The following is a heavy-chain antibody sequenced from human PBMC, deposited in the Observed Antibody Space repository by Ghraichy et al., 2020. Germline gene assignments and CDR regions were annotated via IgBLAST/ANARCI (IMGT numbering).Heavy chain of an antibody. D-gene: IGHD5-12*01. Sequence: GGSLRLSCEASQFTLSNYEMNWVRQAPGKGLEWVAHIGNTGTTIYYADSVKGRFTISRDNAKNSLFLQMNSLRAEDTALYYCARSWGGYDWYFDLWGRGTQVTVSS. J-gene: IGHJ2*01. CDR2: IGNTGTTI. V-gene: IGHV3-48*03. CDR3: ARSWGGYDWYFDL. CDR1: QFTLSNYE.